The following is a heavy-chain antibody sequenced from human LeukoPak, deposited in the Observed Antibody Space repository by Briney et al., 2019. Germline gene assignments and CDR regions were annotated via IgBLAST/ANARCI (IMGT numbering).Heavy chain of an antibody. D-gene: IGHD2-2*01. J-gene: IGHJ6*02. CDR1: GFTFSNAW. Sequence: GGSLRLSCATSGFTFSNAWMNWVRQAPGKGLEWVGRIRSNSDGGTIDYAAPVKGRFTLSRDDSKTTLYLQMNSLQTEDTAVYYCTAVPAARHYYYYGMDVWGQGTTVTVSS. V-gene: IGHV3-15*07. CDR3: TAVPAARHYYYYGMDV. CDR2: IRSNSDGGTI.